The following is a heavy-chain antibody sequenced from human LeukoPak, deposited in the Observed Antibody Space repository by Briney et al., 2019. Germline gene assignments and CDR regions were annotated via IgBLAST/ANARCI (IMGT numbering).Heavy chain of an antibody. D-gene: IGHD2-2*01. Sequence: GASVKVSCKASGYTFTGYYMHWVRQAPGQGLEWMGWINPNSGGTNYAQKFQGRVTVTRDTSISTAYMELSRLRSDDTAVYYCARSVVVPAAMPDYWGQGTLVTVSS. J-gene: IGHJ4*02. CDR2: INPNSGGT. V-gene: IGHV1-2*02. CDR1: GYTFTGYY. CDR3: ARSVVVPAAMPDY.